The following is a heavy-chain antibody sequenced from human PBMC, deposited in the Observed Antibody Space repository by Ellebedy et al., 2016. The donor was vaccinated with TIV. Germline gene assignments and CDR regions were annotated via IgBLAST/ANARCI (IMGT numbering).Heavy chain of an antibody. J-gene: IGHJ4*02. V-gene: IGHV3-53*01. CDR3: ERSSRFRFL. Sequence: GESLKISXAASGFTVSSNYMSWVRQAPGKGLEWVSVIFGGGNTYYADSVKGRFTFSRDNSKNTLYLQMNSLRAEDTAVYYCERSSRFRFLWGQGTRVTVSS. CDR1: GFTVSSNY. CDR2: IFGGGNT. D-gene: IGHD3-3*01.